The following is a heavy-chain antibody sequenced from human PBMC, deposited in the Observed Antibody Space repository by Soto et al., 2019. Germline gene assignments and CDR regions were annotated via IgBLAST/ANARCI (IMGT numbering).Heavy chain of an antibody. CDR2: INPNSGGT. Sequence: ASVKVSCKASGYTFTGYYMHWVRQAPGQGLEWMGWINPNSGGTNYAQKFQGWVTMTRDTSISTAYMELSRLRSDDTAVYYCARGRPDYDFWSGYSNYYYMDVWGKGTTVTVSS. CDR1: GYTFTGYY. D-gene: IGHD3-3*01. V-gene: IGHV1-2*04. CDR3: ARGRPDYDFWSGYSNYYYMDV. J-gene: IGHJ6*03.